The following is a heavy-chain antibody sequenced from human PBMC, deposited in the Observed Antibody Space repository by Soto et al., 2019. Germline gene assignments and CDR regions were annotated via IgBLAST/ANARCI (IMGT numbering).Heavy chain of an antibody. J-gene: IGHJ6*02. D-gene: IGHD6-6*01. V-gene: IGHV3-74*01. CDR2: INSDGSST. CDR1: GFTFSSYW. CDR3: ARAGIAARRGYYYGMDV. Sequence: GGSLRLSCAASGFTFSSYWMHWVRQAPGKGLVWVSRINSDGSSTSYADSVKGRFTISRDNAKNTLCLQMNSLRAEDTAVYYCARAGIAARRGYYYGMDVWGQGTTVTVSS.